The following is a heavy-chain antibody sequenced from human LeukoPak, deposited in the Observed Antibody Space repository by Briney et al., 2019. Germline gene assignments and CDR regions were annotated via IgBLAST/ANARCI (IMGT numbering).Heavy chain of an antibody. CDR1: GYTFTNFG. J-gene: IGHJ6*02. CDR3: ARERYSGSRIGYYYGMDV. Sequence: GASVKVSCKTSGYTFTNFGISWVRQAPGQGLEWMGWISAHNGNTNYAQKLQGRVTMTTDTSTSTVYMDLRSLRSDDTAVYYCARERYSGSRIGYYYGMDVWGQGTTVTVSS. CDR2: ISAHNGNT. D-gene: IGHD1-26*01. V-gene: IGHV1-18*01.